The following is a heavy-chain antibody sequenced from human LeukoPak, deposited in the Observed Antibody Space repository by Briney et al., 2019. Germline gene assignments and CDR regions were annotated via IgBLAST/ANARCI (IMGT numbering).Heavy chain of an antibody. CDR3: ARLHSGNLRLGFDY. J-gene: IGHJ4*02. V-gene: IGHV3-64*01. D-gene: IGHD3-16*01. CDR2: ISSNGGST. Sequence: PGGSLRLSCAASGFTFSSYAMHWVRQAPGKGLEYVSAISSNGGSTYYANSVKGRFSISRDNSKNTLYLQMGSLRAEDMVVYYCARLHSGNLRLGFDYWGQGTLVTVSS. CDR1: GFTFSSYA.